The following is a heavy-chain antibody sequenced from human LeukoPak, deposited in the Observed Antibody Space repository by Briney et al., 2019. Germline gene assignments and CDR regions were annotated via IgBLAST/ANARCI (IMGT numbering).Heavy chain of an antibody. Sequence: GGSLRLSCAASGFTFSSYEMNWVRQAPGKGLEWVSYISSSGSTIYYADSVKGRFTVSRDNAKNSLYLLMNSLRAEDTAVYYCARDRSYYDSSGYYWGQGTLVTVSS. CDR2: ISSSGSTI. CDR1: GFTFSSYE. CDR3: ARDRSYYDSSGYY. V-gene: IGHV3-48*03. D-gene: IGHD3-22*01. J-gene: IGHJ4*02.